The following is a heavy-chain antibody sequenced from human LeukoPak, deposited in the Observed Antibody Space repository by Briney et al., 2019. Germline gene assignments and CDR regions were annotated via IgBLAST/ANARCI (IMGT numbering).Heavy chain of an antibody. CDR3: ARGLRVLWFGELFAVPFDP. D-gene: IGHD3-10*01. J-gene: IGHJ5*02. CDR1: GGSFSGYY. CDR2: INHSGST. V-gene: IGHV4-34*01. Sequence: PSETLSLTCAVYGGSFSGYYWSWIRQPPGKGLEWIGEINHSGSTNYNPSLKSRVTMPVDTSKNQFSLKLSSVTAADTAVYYCARGLRVLWFGELFAVPFDPWGQGTLVTVSS.